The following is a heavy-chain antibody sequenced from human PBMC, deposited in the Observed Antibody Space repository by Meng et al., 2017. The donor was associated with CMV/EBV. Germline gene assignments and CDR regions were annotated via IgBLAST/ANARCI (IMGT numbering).Heavy chain of an antibody. V-gene: IGHV4-61*02. CDR1: RGSISSGSYY. D-gene: IGHD5-18*01. J-gene: IGHJ4*02. Sequence: HVQLQESGPVLLKPSQTLSLTCTLSRGSISSGSYYWSWIRQPAGKGLEWIGRIYTSGSTNYNPSLKSRVTISVDTSKNQFSLKLSSVTAADTAVYYCARGVQEYSYGQPTHFDYWGQGTLVTVSS. CDR2: IYTSGST. CDR3: ARGVQEYSYGQPTHFDY.